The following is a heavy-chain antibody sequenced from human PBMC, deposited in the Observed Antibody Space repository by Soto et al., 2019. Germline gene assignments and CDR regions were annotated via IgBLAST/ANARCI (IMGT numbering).Heavy chain of an antibody. Sequence: ASVKVSCKASGYTFTSYAMHWVRQAPGQRLEWMGWINAGNGNTKYSQKSQGRVTITRDTSASTAYMELSSLRSEDTAVYYCAREGEVQDYYYYYMDFWGKGTTVTVSS. V-gene: IGHV1-3*01. CDR1: GYTFTSYA. CDR2: INAGNGNT. D-gene: IGHD3-16*01. J-gene: IGHJ6*03. CDR3: AREGEVQDYYYYYMDF.